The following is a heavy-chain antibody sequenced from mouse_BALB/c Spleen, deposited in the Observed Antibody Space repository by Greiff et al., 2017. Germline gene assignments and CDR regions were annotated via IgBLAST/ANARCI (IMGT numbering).Heavy chain of an antibody. CDR3: ARGRTGTLDY. D-gene: IGHD4-1*01. Sequence: EVQLVESGGGLVQPGGSRKLSCAASGFTFSSFGMHWVRQAPEKGLEWVAYISSGSSTIYYADTVKGRFTISRDNPKNTLFLQMTSLRSEDTAMYYCARGRTGTLDYWGQGTTLTVSS. CDR2: ISSGSSTI. CDR1: GFTFSSFG. J-gene: IGHJ2*01. V-gene: IGHV5-17*02.